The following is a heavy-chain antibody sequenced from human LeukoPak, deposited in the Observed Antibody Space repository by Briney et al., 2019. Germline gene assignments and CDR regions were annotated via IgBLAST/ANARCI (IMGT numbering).Heavy chain of an antibody. J-gene: IGHJ4*02. D-gene: IGHD2-2*01. Sequence: ASVKVSCKASGYTFTSYGISWVRQAPGQGLEWMGWISAYNGNTNYAQRLQGRVTMTTDTSTSTAYMELRSLRSDDTAVYYCARALTSWETFDYWGQGTLVTVSS. V-gene: IGHV1-18*01. CDR1: GYTFTSYG. CDR2: ISAYNGNT. CDR3: ARALTSWETFDY.